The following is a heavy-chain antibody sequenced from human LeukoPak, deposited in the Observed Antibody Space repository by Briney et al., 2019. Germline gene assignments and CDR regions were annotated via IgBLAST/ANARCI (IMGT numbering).Heavy chain of an antibody. Sequence: ASVKVSCKASGYTFTSYYMHWVRQAPGQALEWMGIINPSGGSTSYAQKFQGRVTMTRDMSTSTVYMELSSLRSEDTAVYYCARDAVGRTWIQLWLPRGAFDIWGQGTMVTVSS. CDR2: INPSGGST. D-gene: IGHD5-18*01. CDR3: ARDAVGRTWIQLWLPRGAFDI. CDR1: GYTFTSYY. V-gene: IGHV1-46*01. J-gene: IGHJ3*02.